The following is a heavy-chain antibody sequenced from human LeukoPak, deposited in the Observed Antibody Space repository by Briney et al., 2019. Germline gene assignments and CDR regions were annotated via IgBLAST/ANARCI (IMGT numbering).Heavy chain of an antibody. J-gene: IGHJ4*02. D-gene: IGHD3-22*01. CDR3: ARVQPHRIYYDNSDYPTRNDY. Sequence: GASVKVSCKASGYIFTSYGISWVRQAPGQRLEWMGWISVYNGNTNYVQKFQGRVTMTTDTPTSTAYMELRSLRSDDTAVYYCARVQPHRIYYDNSDYPTRNDYWGQGTLVTVSS. V-gene: IGHV1-18*01. CDR1: GYIFTSYG. CDR2: ISVYNGNT.